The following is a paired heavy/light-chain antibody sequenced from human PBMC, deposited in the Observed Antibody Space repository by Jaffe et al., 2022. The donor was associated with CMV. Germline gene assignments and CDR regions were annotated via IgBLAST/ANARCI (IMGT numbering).Heavy chain of an antibody. D-gene: IGHD1-26*01. Sequence: QVQLVQSGAEVKKPGASVKVSCRASGYTFTRYGISWVRQAPGQGLEWMGWINGYNGNTDYAQNLQDRVIMTTDTSTNISYMELRSLTSDDTAVYYCARDFGWDHSPGLDPWGQGTLVTVSS. CDR3: ARDFGWDHSPGLDP. V-gene: IGHV1-18*01. CDR1: GYTFTRYG. CDR2: INGYNGNT. J-gene: IGHJ5*02.
Light chain of an antibody. J-gene: IGLJ2*01. Sequence: QAVVTQEPSLTVSPGGTVTLTCGSSTGAVTDGHYPYWLQQKPGQAPRTLIYETTKAHSWTPARFSGSLLGGKAALTLSGAQPEDEADYYCLLSYSGARPIFGGGTKLTVL. CDR3: LLSYSGARPI. CDR2: ETT. CDR1: TGAVTDGHY. V-gene: IGLV7-46*01.